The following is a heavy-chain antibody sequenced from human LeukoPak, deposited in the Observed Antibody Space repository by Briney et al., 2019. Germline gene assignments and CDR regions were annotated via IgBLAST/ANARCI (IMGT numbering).Heavy chain of an antibody. D-gene: IGHD6-19*01. CDR3: TRGSSSGWCWTYYFDY. V-gene: IGHV3-49*04. Sequence: PGRSLRLSCTASGFTFGDYAMSWVRQAPGKGPEWVGFIRSKAYGGTTEYAASVKGRFTISRDDSKSIAYLQMNSLKTEDTAVYYCTRGSSSGWCWTYYFDYWGQGTLVTVSS. CDR1: GFTFGDYA. CDR2: IRSKAYGGTT. J-gene: IGHJ4*02.